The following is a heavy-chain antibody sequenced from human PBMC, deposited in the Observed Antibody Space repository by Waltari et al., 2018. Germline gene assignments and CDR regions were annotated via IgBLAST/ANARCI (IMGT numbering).Heavy chain of an antibody. Sequence: EVQLVESGGGLVQPGGSLRLSCAASGFTFSDHYMDWVRQAPGKGLEWVGRTRNKANSDTTEYAASVKGRFTISRDDSKNSLYLQMNSLKTEDTAVYYCAREGGFCSSTSCPYYYYYGMDVWGQGTTVTVSS. CDR2: TRNKANSDTT. J-gene: IGHJ6*02. V-gene: IGHV3-72*01. CDR3: AREGGFCSSTSCPYYYYYGMDV. CDR1: GFTFSDHY. D-gene: IGHD2-2*01.